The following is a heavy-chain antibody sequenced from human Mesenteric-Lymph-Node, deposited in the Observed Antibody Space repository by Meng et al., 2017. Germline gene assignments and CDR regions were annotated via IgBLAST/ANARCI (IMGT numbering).Heavy chain of an antibody. D-gene: IGHD5-12*01. J-gene: IGHJ5*02. CDR2: IKQDGSEK. V-gene: IGHV3-7*01. CDR1: GFTFSSYW. Sequence: GESLKISCAASGFTFSSYWMSWVRQAPGKGLEWVANIKQDGSEKYYVDSVKGRFTISRDNAKNSLYLQMNSLRAEDTAMYYCATFSVAKTWGQGTLVTVSS. CDR3: ATFSVAKT.